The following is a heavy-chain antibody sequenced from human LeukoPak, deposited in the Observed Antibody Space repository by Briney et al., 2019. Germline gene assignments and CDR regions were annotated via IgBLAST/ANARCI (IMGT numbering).Heavy chain of an antibody. Sequence: GASVKVSCKASGYTFTSYGIIWVRQAPGQGLEWMGWISAYNGNTNYAQKLQGRVTVTTDTSTSTAYMELRSLRSDDTAAYYCARAWYYYDSSGYYGDYWGQGTLVTVSS. D-gene: IGHD3-22*01. CDR2: ISAYNGNT. V-gene: IGHV1-18*01. CDR3: ARAWYYYDSSGYYGDY. CDR1: GYTFTSYG. J-gene: IGHJ4*02.